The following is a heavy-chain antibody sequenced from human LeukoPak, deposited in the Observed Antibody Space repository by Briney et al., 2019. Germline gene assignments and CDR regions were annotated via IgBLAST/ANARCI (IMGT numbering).Heavy chain of an antibody. V-gene: IGHV3-23*01. CDR1: GFTFSSYA. CDR2: ISISGENT. D-gene: IGHD6-6*01. CDR3: ARLISTSSSRFSDY. J-gene: IGHJ4*02. Sequence: GGSLRLACAASGFTFSSYAMSWVRQAPGKGLEWVSAISISGENTYSADSVKGRFTISRDTSRNTLYLQMHSLRAEDTAVYYCARLISTSSSRFSDYWGQGTLVTVSS.